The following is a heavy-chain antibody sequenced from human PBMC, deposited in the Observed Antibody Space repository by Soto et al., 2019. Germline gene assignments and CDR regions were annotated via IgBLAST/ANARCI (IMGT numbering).Heavy chain of an antibody. Sequence: QVQLVQSGAEVKKPGASVKVSCKASGYTFTSYAMHWVRQAPGQRPEWMGWITAGNGNTKYSQKFQGRVTITRDTAASTAYMELSSLRSEDTAVYYCARDIDEDYYGSGSYLYYWGQGTLVTVSS. V-gene: IGHV1-3*01. CDR3: ARDIDEDYYGSGSYLYY. J-gene: IGHJ4*02. CDR1: GYTFTSYA. D-gene: IGHD3-10*01. CDR2: ITAGNGNT.